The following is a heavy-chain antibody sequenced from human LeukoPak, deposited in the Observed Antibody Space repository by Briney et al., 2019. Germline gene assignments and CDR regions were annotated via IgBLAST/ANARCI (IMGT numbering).Heavy chain of an antibody. D-gene: IGHD2-15*01. Sequence: GRSLRLSRAASGFTFDDYAMHWVRQAPGKGLGWVSGISWNSGSIGYADPVKGRFTISRDNAKNSLYLQMNSLRAEDTALYYCAKALCGGGSCYYFDYWGQGTLVTVSS. CDR1: GFTFDDYA. CDR3: AKALCGGGSCYYFDY. V-gene: IGHV3-9*01. CDR2: ISWNSGSI. J-gene: IGHJ4*02.